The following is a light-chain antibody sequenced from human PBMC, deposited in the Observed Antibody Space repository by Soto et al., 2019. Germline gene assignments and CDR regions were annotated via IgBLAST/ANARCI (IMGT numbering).Light chain of an antibody. CDR1: QNVGST. CDR3: QQFDHWPGT. Sequence: EIVMTQSPATLSVSPGERATLSCRASQNVGSTLAWYQQKPGQAPRLLIYAASNRATGIPTKFSGSGSGTEFTLSISSLQSEDFALYYCQQFDHWPGTFGQGTKVEIK. V-gene: IGKV3-15*01. CDR2: AAS. J-gene: IGKJ1*01.